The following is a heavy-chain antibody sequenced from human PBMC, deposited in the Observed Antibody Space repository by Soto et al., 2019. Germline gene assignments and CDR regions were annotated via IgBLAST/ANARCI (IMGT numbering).Heavy chain of an antibody. CDR3: AKELWFEDLFRDYYYGMDV. Sequence: EVPLLESGGDFVQPGGSLRLSCAASGFTFSSSAMSWVRQTPGKGLEWVSGISGSGGTYYADSLKGRFTISRDNSKHTLYLQINRLRAEDTAVYYCAKELWFEDLFRDYYYGMDVWGQGTTVTVSS. CDR1: GFTFSSSA. J-gene: IGHJ6*02. V-gene: IGHV3-23*01. CDR2: ISGSGGT. D-gene: IGHD3-10*01.